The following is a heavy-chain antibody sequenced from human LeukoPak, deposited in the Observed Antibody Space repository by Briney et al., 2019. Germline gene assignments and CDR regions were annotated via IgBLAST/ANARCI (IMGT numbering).Heavy chain of an antibody. CDR2: IYTSGST. V-gene: IGHV4-61*02. J-gene: IGHJ3*02. CDR1: GGSISSGSYY. CDR3: ARTTTIFGVVSAFDI. D-gene: IGHD3-3*01. Sequence: SETLSLTCTVSGGSISSGSYYWSWIRQPAGKGLEWIGRIYTSGSTNYNPSLKSRVTISVDTSKNQFSLKLSSVTAADTAVYYCARTTTIFGVVSAFDIWGQGTMVTVSS.